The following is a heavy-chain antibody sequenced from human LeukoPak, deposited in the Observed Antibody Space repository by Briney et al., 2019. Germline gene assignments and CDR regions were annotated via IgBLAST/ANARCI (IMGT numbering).Heavy chain of an antibody. Sequence: QTGGSLRLSCAASGFTFSSYAMHWVRQAPGKGLEWVAVISYDGSNKYYADSVKGRFTISRDNSKNTLYLQMNSLRAEDTAVYYCARGGRSGFDVGGYLDYWGQGTLVTVSS. V-gene: IGHV3-30-3*01. CDR3: ARGGRSGFDVGGYLDY. D-gene: IGHD5-12*01. CDR2: ISYDGSNK. CDR1: GFTFSSYA. J-gene: IGHJ4*02.